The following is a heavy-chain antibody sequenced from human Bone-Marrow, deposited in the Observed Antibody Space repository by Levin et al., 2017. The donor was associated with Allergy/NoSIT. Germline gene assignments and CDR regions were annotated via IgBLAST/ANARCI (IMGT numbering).Heavy chain of an antibody. CDR1: GFTFSSYA. CDR2: ISYDGSNK. CDR3: ARGGDIVVVPAAMGYYFDY. V-gene: IGHV3-30-3*01. D-gene: IGHD2-2*01. J-gene: IGHJ4*02. Sequence: GESLKISCAASGFTFSSYAMHWVRQAPGKGLEWVAVISYDGSNKYYADSVKGRFTISRDNSKNTLYLQMNSLRAEDTAVYYCARGGDIVVVPAAMGYYFDYWGQGTLVTVSS.